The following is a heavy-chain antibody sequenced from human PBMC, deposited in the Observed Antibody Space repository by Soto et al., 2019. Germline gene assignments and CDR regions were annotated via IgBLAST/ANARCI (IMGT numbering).Heavy chain of an antibody. CDR1: GGSISSYY. V-gene: IGHV4-59*01. D-gene: IGHD6-6*01. CDR3: ARAHSSWEYYYYYGMDV. Sequence: QVQLQESGPGLVKPSETLPLTCTVSGGSISSYYWSWIRQPPGKGLEWIGYIYYSGSTNYNPSLKSRVTISVDTSKNQFSLKLSSVTAADTAVYYCARAHSSWEYYYYYGMDVWGQGTTVTVSS. J-gene: IGHJ6*02. CDR2: IYYSGST.